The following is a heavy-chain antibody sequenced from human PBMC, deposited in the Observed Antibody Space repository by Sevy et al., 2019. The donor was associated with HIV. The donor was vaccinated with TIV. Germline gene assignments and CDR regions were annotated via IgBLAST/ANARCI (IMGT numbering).Heavy chain of an antibody. J-gene: IGHJ4*02. D-gene: IGHD3-16*01. CDR3: ARTRRGPFYFDY. CDR2: IKQDGTEK. V-gene: IGHV3-7*01. Sequence: GGSLRLSCAASGFTFSDYWMSWVRQAPGKGLEWVANIKQDGTEKNYVDSVEGRFTISRDNAQNSLYLQINSLRAEDTALYYCARTRRGPFYFDYWGQGTLVTVSS. CDR1: GFTFSDYW.